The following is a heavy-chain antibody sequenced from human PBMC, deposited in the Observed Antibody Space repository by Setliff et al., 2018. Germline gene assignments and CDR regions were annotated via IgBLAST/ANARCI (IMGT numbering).Heavy chain of an antibody. D-gene: IGHD3-3*01. J-gene: IGHJ4*02. CDR2: INTNTGNP. V-gene: IGHV7-4-1*02. CDR1: GYTFTSYA. Sequence: ASVKVSCKASGYTFTSYAMNWVRQAPGQGLEWMGWINTNTGNPTYAQGFTGRFVFSLDTSVSTAYLQISSLKAEDTAVYYCASARPHFGVVIRSPPDYWGQGTLVTISS. CDR3: ASARPHFGVVIRSPPDY.